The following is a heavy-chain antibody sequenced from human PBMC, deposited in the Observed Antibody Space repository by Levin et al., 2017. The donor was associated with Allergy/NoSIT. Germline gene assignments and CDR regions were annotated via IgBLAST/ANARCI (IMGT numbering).Heavy chain of an antibody. V-gene: IGHV4-39*01. CDR1: GGSISSSSYY. CDR3: ARVRGSRGYGADFDF. J-gene: IGHJ4*02. CDR2: VYYSGST. Sequence: KAGGSLRLSCTVSGGSISSSSYYWGWIRQPPGRGLEWIGSVYYSGSTYYNPSLKSRVTTSVDTSKNQFSLRLSSVTAADTAVYYCARVRGSRGYGADFDFWGQGNLVTVSS. D-gene: IGHD5-12*01.